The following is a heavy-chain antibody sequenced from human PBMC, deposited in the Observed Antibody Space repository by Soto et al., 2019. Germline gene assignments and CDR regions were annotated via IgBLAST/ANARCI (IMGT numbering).Heavy chain of an antibody. J-gene: IGHJ3*02. V-gene: IGHV1-18*01. CDR2: ISGYNGNT. Sequence: QVQLVQSGTEVKKPGASVKVSCKASGYTFTRYGITWVRQAPGQGLEWMGWISGYNGNTNYAQNLQGRVTMTTDTSTSTAYMELRSLRSDDTAVYYCATWGSYYDSRGHQDRLAFDIWGQGTMVIVSS. CDR1: GYTFTRYG. CDR3: ATWGSYYDSRGHQDRLAFDI. D-gene: IGHD3-22*01.